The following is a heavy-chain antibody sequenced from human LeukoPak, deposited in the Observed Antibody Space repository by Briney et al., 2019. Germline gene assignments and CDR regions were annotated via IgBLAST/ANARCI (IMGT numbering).Heavy chain of an antibody. Sequence: ASVKVSCKASGYTFTGYYMHWVRQAPGQGLEWMGWINSNSGGTNYGQRFQGRVTMTRDTSISTVYMELSRLTPDDTAVYYCARDCCFGFGELRGMDVWGQGTTVTVSS. CDR1: GYTFTGYY. J-gene: IGHJ6*02. D-gene: IGHD3-10*01. CDR2: INSNSGGT. V-gene: IGHV1-2*02. CDR3: ARDCCFGFGELRGMDV.